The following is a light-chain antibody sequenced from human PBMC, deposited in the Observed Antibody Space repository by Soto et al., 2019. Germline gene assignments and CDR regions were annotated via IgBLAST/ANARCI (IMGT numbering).Light chain of an antibody. J-gene: IGKJ4*01. V-gene: IGKV1-33*01. CDR3: QQYDNLPRLT. CDR2: DAS. CDR1: QDICNC. Sequence: DIQMTQSPSSLSASVGDRVTITCQASQDICNCLNWYQQKPGKAPKLLIYDASNLETGVPSRFSGSESGTDFTFTISSLQPEDIATYYCQQYDNLPRLTFGGGTKVEIK.